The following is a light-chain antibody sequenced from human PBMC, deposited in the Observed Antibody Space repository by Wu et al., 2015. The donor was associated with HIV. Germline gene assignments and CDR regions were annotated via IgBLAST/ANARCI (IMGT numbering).Light chain of an antibody. V-gene: IGKV3-15*01. CDR1: QSVSSN. CDR2: GAS. CDR3: QQYNNWPPGT. J-gene: IGKJ1*01. Sequence: EIVMTQSPATLSVSPGEGVTLSCRASQSVSSNLAWYQQKPGQAPRLLIYGASTRATGIPARFSGSGSGTEFTLTISSMQSEDFAVYYCQQYNNWPPGTFGQGTKVEIK.